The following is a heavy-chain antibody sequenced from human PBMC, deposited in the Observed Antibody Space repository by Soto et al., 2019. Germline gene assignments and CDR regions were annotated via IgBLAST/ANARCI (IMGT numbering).Heavy chain of an antibody. J-gene: IGHJ6*02. D-gene: IGHD2-15*01. V-gene: IGHV1-69*12. CDR1: GGTFSSYA. CDR3: ASSGYCSDGSCSYPQYYYYGMDV. Sequence: QVQLVQSGAEVKKPGSSVKVSCKASGGTFSSYAVSWVRQAPGQGLEWMGGIIPIFGTADYAQKFQGRVTITADESTSTAYMELSSLRSEDTAVYYCASSGYCSDGSCSYPQYYYYGMDVWGQGTTVTVSS. CDR2: IIPIFGTA.